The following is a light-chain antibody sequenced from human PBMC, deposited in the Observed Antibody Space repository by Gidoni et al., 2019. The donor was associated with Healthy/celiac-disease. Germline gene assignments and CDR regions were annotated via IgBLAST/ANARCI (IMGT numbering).Light chain of an antibody. CDR3: CSYAGSSTFVV. J-gene: IGLJ2*01. CDR1: SSDVGSDNL. CDR2: EVS. V-gene: IGLV2-23*02. Sequence: QSALTPPASVFTSPGTSITLSCTRTSSDVGSDNLISWYHQHPGKAPKLMMYEVSTRPSGVATRCSGAKTCNTASLTTTALQAEDEADYYCCSYAGSSTFVVFGGGTKLTVL.